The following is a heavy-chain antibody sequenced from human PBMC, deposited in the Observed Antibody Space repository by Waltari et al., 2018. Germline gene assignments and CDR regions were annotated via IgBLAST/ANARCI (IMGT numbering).Heavy chain of an antibody. CDR3: ARSEAAAGTNYYYGMDV. V-gene: IGHV1-69*01. CDR1: GGTFSSYA. CDR2: SIPILGTA. D-gene: IGHD6-13*01. Sequence: QVQLVQSGAEVKKPGSSVKVSCKASGGTFSSYAISWVRQAPGQGLEWMGGSIPILGTANYGQKFQGRVTITADESTSTAYMELSSLRSEDTAVYYCARSEAAAGTNYYYGMDVWGQGTTVTVSS. J-gene: IGHJ6*02.